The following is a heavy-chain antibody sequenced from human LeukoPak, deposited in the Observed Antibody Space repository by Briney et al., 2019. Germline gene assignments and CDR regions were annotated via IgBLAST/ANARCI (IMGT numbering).Heavy chain of an antibody. J-gene: IGHJ4*02. CDR1: GGSISSSSYY. V-gene: IGHV4-39*01. CDR3: EVSSSSGAHYFDY. D-gene: IGHD6-6*01. CDR2: IYYSGST. Sequence: SETLSLTCTVSGGSISSSSYYWGWIRQPPGKGLEWIGSIYYSGSTYYNPSLKSRVTISVDTSKNQFSLKLSSVTAADTAVYYCEVSSSSGAHYFDYWGQGTLVTVSS.